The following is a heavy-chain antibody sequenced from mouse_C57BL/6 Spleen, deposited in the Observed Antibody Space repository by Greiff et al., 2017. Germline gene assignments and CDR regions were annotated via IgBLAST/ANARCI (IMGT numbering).Heavy chain of an antibody. Sequence: ESGPGLVKPSQSLSLTCSVTGYSITSGYYWNWIRQFPGNKLEWMGYISYDGSNNYNPSLKNRISITRDTSKNQFFLKLNSVTTEDTATYYCASPYDYDGRGYAMDYWGQGTSVTVSS. CDR1: GYSITSGYY. V-gene: IGHV3-6*01. CDR3: ASPYDYDGRGYAMDY. J-gene: IGHJ4*01. D-gene: IGHD2-4*01. CDR2: ISYDGSN.